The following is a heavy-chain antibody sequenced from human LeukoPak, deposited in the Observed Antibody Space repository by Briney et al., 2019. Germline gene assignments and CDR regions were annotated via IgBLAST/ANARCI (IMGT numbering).Heavy chain of an antibody. V-gene: IGHV3-53*01. D-gene: IGHD3-3*01. CDR2: IYSGGST. J-gene: IGHJ4*02. CDR3: ARDNSGVNDY. Sequence: PGASLRLSCAASGFTVSSNYMSWVRQAPGKGLEWVSVIYSGGSTYYADSVKGRFTISRDNSKNTLYLQMNSLRAEDTAVYYCARDNSGVNDYWGQGTLVTVSS. CDR1: GFTVSSNY.